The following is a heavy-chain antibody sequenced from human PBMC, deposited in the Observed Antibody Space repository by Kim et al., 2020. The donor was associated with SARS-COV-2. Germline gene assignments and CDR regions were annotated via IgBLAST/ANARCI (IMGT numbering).Heavy chain of an antibody. J-gene: IGHJ6*02. V-gene: IGHV3-23*01. CDR3: AKQGYYDFWSGYFLGMDV. Sequence: KGRFTISRDNSKNTLYLQMNSLRAEDTAVYYCAKQGYYDFWSGYFLGMDVWGQGTTVTVSS. D-gene: IGHD3-3*01.